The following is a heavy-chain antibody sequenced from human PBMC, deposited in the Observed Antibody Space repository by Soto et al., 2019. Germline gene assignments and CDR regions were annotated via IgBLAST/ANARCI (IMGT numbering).Heavy chain of an antibody. CDR3: ARAEYYDFWSGYYRPYYYGMDV. D-gene: IGHD3-3*01. Sequence: SETLSLTCTVSGGSISSSSYYWGWIRQPPGKGLEWIGSVYYSGSTYDNPSLKSRITLSVDRSKSQFSLKLTSVTAAGTAVYYCARAEYYDFWSGYYRPYYYGMDVWGQGTTVTVSS. CDR2: VYYSGST. J-gene: IGHJ6*02. CDR1: GGSISSSSYY. V-gene: IGHV4-39*01.